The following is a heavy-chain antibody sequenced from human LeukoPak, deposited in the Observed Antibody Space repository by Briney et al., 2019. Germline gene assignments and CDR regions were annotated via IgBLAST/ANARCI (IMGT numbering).Heavy chain of an antibody. CDR1: GGSISSYY. V-gene: IGHV4-4*07. CDR3: ARGVDSGGYQHKGFDP. Sequence: PSETLSLTCTVSGGSISSYYWSWIRQPAGKGLEWIGRVYSSGITNYNPSLNSRVTISLDTSREQFSLKLTSVTAADTAVYYCARGVDSGGYQHKGFDPWGQGTLVTVSS. CDR2: VYSSGIT. J-gene: IGHJ5*02. D-gene: IGHD3-22*01.